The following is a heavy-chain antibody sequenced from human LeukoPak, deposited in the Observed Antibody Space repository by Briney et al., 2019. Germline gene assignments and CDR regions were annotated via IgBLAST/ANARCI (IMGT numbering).Heavy chain of an antibody. D-gene: IGHD1-26*01. Sequence: SETLSLTCTVSGDPINSGVYYWDWIRQPGGKGLEWIGHIYTSGTTNNSHATLKSRVAITHEKDNTHFSLKLSSVTAADTAVYYCARAKKRSGRSRNFYLDVWGKGTTVTVSS. CDR3: ARAKKRSGRSRNFYLDV. CDR2: IYTSGTTN. CDR1: GDPINSGVYY. V-gene: IGHV4-61*09. J-gene: IGHJ6*03.